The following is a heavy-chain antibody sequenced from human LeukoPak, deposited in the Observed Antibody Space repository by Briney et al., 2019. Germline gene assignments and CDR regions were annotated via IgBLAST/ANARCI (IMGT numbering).Heavy chain of an antibody. CDR2: IIPIFGTA. D-gene: IGHD4-17*01. CDR1: GGTFSSYA. V-gene: IGHV1-69*13. CDR3: ARAASYGDHAFDY. J-gene: IGHJ4*02. Sequence: GASVKVSCKASGGTFSSYAISWVRQAPGQGLEWMGGIIPIFGTANYAQKFQGRVTITADESTSTAYMELSSLRSEDTAVYYCARAASYGDHAFDYWGQGTLVTVSS.